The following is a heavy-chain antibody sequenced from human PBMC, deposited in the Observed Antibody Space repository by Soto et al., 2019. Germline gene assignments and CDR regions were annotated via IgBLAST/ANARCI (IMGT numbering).Heavy chain of an antibody. Sequence: EVQLVESGGGLVKPGGSRRLSCAASGFTFSSYSMNWVRQAPGKGLEWVSSISSSSSYIYYADSVKGRFTISRDNAKNSLYLQMNSLRAEDTAVYYCARDAVYSSGWYYFDYWGQGTLVTVSS. CDR1: GFTFSSYS. J-gene: IGHJ4*02. D-gene: IGHD6-19*01. CDR3: ARDAVYSSGWYYFDY. V-gene: IGHV3-21*01. CDR2: ISSSSSYI.